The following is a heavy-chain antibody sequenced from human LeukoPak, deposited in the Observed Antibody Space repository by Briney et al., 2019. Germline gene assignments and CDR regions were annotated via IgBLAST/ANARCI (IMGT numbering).Heavy chain of an antibody. J-gene: IGHJ6*03. CDR2: IKQDGSEK. Sequence: GGSLRLSCAASGFTFSNYWMTWVRQAPGKGLEWEADIKQDGSEKLYVKSVRGRFTISRDNAKMSLFLQMNSLRAEDTAVYYCARDNGVVHGVYYMDVWGKGTTVTVS. D-gene: IGHD3-3*01. CDR3: ARDNGVVHGVYYMDV. CDR1: GFTFSNYW. V-gene: IGHV3-7*01.